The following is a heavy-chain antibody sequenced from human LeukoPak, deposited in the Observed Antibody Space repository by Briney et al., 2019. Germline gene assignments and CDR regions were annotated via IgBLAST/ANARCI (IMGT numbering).Heavy chain of an antibody. CDR2: IYASGST. J-gene: IGHJ4*02. CDR1: GGSISTYY. CDR3: ARVPRGYSGYERYYFDY. D-gene: IGHD5-12*01. Sequence: SETLSLTCTVSGGSISTYYWSWLRQPAGKGLEWIGRIYASGSTNYNPSLKSRVTISVDTSKNQFSLKLSSVTAADTAVYYCARVPRGYSGYERYYFDYWGQGTLVTVSS. V-gene: IGHV4-4*07.